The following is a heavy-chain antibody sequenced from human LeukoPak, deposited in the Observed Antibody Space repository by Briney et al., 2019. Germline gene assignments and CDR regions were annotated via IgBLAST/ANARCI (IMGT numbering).Heavy chain of an antibody. D-gene: IGHD2-2*01. V-gene: IGHV1-3*01. CDR3: ARDRIILPASSYGVDV. CDR1: GYTFTSYA. J-gene: IGHJ6*02. CDR2: INAGNGNT. Sequence: GSVKASCKASGYTFTSYAMHWVRQAPGQRLEWMGWINAGNGNTKYSQKFQGRVTMTRDTSISTAYMELNRLRSDDTAVYYCARDRIILPASSYGVDVWGQGTTVTVSS.